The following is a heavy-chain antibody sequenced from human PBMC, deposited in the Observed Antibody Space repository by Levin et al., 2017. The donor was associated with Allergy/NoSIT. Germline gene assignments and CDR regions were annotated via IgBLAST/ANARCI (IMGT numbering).Heavy chain of an antibody. D-gene: IGHD5-12*01. CDR2: ISYDGSNK. J-gene: IGHJ3*02. Sequence: PGGSLRLSCAASGFTFSSYAMHWVRQAPGKGLEWVAVISYDGSNKYYADSVKGRFTISRDNSKNTLYLQMNSLRAEDTAVYYCARGQGYSGYDYEIDAFDIWGQGTMVTVSS. CDR3: ARGQGYSGYDYEIDAFDI. CDR1: GFTFSSYA. V-gene: IGHV3-30-3*01.